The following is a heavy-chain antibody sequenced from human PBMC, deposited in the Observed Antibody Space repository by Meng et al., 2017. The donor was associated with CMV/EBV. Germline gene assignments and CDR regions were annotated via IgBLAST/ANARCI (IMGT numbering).Heavy chain of an antibody. J-gene: IGHJ3*02. CDR1: GGTFSSYT. CDR3: ARLLTIAAAGRNALDI. V-gene: IGHV1-69*02. D-gene: IGHD6-13*01. Sequence: SVKVSCKASGGTFSSYTISWVRQAPGQGLEWMGRIIPILGIANYAQKFQGRVTITADKSTSTAYMELSSLRSEDTAVYYCARLLTIAAAGRNALDIWGQGTMVTVSS. CDR2: IIPILGIA.